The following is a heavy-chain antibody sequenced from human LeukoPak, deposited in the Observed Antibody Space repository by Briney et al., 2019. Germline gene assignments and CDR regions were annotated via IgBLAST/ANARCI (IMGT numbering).Heavy chain of an antibody. CDR2: INPSGGST. D-gene: IGHD6-13*01. Sequence: APVKVSCKASGYTFTSYYMHWVRQAPGQGLEWMGIINPSGGSTSYAQKFQGRVTMTRDTSTSTVYMELSSLRSEDTAVYYCARNFAPGGWQLVNFDYWGQGTLVTVSS. CDR3: ARNFAPGGWQLVNFDY. CDR1: GYTFTSYY. V-gene: IGHV1-46*01. J-gene: IGHJ4*02.